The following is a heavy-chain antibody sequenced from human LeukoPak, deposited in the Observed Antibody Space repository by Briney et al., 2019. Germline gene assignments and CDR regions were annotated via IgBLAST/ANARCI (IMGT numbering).Heavy chain of an antibody. CDR1: GYTFTSYY. Sequence: GASVKVSCKASGYTFTSYYMHWVRQAPGQGLEWMGIINPSGGSTSYAQKFQGRVTMTRDMSTSTVYMELSSLRSEDTAVYYCARDSVRGYSYGRLFSWGQGTLVTVSS. D-gene: IGHD5-18*01. CDR3: ARDSVRGYSYGRLFS. V-gene: IGHV1-46*01. J-gene: IGHJ4*02. CDR2: INPSGGST.